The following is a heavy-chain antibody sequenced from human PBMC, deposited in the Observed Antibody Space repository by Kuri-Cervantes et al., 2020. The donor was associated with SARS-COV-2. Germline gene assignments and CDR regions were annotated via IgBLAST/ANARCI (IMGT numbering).Heavy chain of an antibody. V-gene: IGHV3-21*04. CDR2: ISSSSSYI. Sequence: GESLKISCAASGFTFSSYSMNWVRQAPGKGLEWVSSISSSSSYIYYADSVKGRFTISRDNAKNSLYLQMNSLRAEDTAVYYCATRPHDWERADYYMDVWGKGTTVTVSS. J-gene: IGHJ6*03. CDR3: ATRPHDWERADYYMDV. D-gene: IGHD1-26*01. CDR1: GFTFSSYS.